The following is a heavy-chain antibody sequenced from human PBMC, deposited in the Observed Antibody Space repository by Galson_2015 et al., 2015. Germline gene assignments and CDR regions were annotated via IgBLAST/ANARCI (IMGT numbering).Heavy chain of an antibody. Sequence: SLRLSCAASGFTFSSYGMHWVRQAPGKGLEWVAVISYDGSNKYYADSVKGRFTISRDNSKNTLYLQMNSLRAEDTAVYYCVNHPETYCSGGSCYYYYGMDVWGQGTTVTVSS. CDR2: ISYDGSNK. J-gene: IGHJ6*02. CDR3: VNHPETYCSGGSCYYYYGMDV. D-gene: IGHD2-15*01. CDR1: GFTFSSYG. V-gene: IGHV3-30*18.